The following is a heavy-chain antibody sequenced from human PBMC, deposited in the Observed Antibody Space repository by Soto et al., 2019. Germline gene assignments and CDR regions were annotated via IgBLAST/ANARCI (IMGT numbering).Heavy chain of an antibody. CDR1: GGTFSSYA. J-gene: IGHJ4*02. Sequence: WASVKVSCKASGGTFSSYAISWVRQAPGQGLEWMGGIIPIFGTANYAQKFQGRVTITADESTSTAYMELSSLRSEDTAVYYCARLWSRRITIFGVVTKNADYWGQGTLVTVSS. V-gene: IGHV1-69*13. CDR2: IIPIFGTA. CDR3: ARLWSRRITIFGVVTKNADY. D-gene: IGHD3-3*01.